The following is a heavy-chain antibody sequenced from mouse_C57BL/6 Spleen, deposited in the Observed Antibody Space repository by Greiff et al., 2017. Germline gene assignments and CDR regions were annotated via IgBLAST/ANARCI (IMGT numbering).Heavy chain of an antibody. Sequence: QVQLQQSGAELVRPGSSVKLSCKASGYTFTSYWMPWVKQRPIQGLEWIGNIDPSDSETHYNQKFKDKATLTVDKSSSTAYMQLSSLTSEDSAVYYCASYYYGSSYYFDYWGQGTTLTVSA. CDR2: IDPSDSET. D-gene: IGHD1-1*01. CDR1: GYTFTSYW. J-gene: IGHJ2*01. CDR3: ASYYYGSSYYFDY. V-gene: IGHV1-52*01.